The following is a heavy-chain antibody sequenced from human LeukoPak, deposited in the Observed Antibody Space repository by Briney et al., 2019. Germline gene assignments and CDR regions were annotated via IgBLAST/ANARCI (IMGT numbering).Heavy chain of an antibody. V-gene: IGHV3-66*01. CDR1: GFTVSSNY. D-gene: IGHD2-8*02. CDR3: ARGLVLTYYYFES. Sequence: GGSLRLSCAASGFTVSSNYMTWVRQAPGKGLEWVSVILGGGGTHYADSVKGRFTISRDNSKNTLYLQMNSLRAEDTAVYYCARGLVLTYYYFESWGQGTLVTVSS. CDR2: ILGGGGT. J-gene: IGHJ4*02.